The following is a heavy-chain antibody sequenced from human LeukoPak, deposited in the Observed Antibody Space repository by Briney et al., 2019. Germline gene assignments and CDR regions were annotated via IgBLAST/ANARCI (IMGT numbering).Heavy chain of an antibody. V-gene: IGHV4-39*01. CDR2: IYYSGST. CDR1: GGSISSSSYY. D-gene: IGHD5-18*01. Sequence: SETLSLTCTVSGGSISSSSYYWGWIRQPPGKGLEWIVSIYYSGSTYYNPSLKSRVTISVDTSKNQFSLKLSSVTAADTAVYYCARIRKRGYSYGYIDYWGQGTLVTVSS. J-gene: IGHJ4*02. CDR3: ARIRKRGYSYGYIDY.